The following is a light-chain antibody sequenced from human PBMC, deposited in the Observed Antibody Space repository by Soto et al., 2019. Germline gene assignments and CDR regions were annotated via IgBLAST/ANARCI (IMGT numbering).Light chain of an antibody. Sequence: QSVLTQPASVSGSPGQSITISCTGTGSDVGGYNYVSRYQQHPGKAPKLMIYEVSNRPSGVSNRFSGSKSGNTASLTISGLQAEDEADYYCSSYTSSSTQVFGTGTKVTVL. CDR1: GSDVGGYNY. V-gene: IGLV2-14*01. J-gene: IGLJ1*01. CDR2: EVS. CDR3: SSYTSSSTQV.